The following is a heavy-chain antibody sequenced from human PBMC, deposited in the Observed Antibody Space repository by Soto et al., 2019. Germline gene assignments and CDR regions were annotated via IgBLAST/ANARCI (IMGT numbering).Heavy chain of an antibody. D-gene: IGHD2-2*02. CDR1: GFTFSSYG. Sequence: GGSLRLSCAASGFTFSSYGMHWVRQAPGKGLEWVAVIWYDGSNKYYADSVKGRFTISRDNSKNTLYLQMNSLRAEDTAVYYCARAGYCSSTSCYSFDYWGQGTLVTVSS. J-gene: IGHJ4*02. V-gene: IGHV3-33*01. CDR3: ARAGYCSSTSCYSFDY. CDR2: IWYDGSNK.